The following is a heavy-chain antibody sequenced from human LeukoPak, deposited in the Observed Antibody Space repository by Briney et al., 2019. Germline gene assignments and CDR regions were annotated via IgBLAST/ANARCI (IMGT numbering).Heavy chain of an antibody. CDR2: TSGSGGST. CDR1: GFTFSSYA. J-gene: IGHJ4*02. CDR3: AKNGGSQCYSHLDS. V-gene: IGHV3-23*01. D-gene: IGHD2-15*01. Sequence: GGSLRLSCAASGFTFSSYAMSWVRQAPGKGLEWVSGTSGSGGSTYYAGSVKGRFTISRDNSKNTLYLQMNSLRVKDTAVYYCAKNGGSQCYSHLDSWGQGTLVTVSS.